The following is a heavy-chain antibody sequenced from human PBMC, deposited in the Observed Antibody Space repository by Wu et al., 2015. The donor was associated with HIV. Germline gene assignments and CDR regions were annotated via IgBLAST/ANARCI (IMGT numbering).Heavy chain of an antibody. CDR2: LNPRTGAT. D-gene: IGHD2-21*01. V-gene: IGHV1-2*02. Sequence: QVQLVQSGAEVKKSGASLKVSCKTSGYSFIAYFLHWVRQVPGQGLEFVGRLNPRTGATDFAQKFQGRVTVTRDTSINTAYMELYGLRPEDTAIYYCASGIQSGGANYWGQGTLVTVSS. CDR3: ASGIQSGGANY. CDR1: GYSFIAYF. J-gene: IGHJ4*02.